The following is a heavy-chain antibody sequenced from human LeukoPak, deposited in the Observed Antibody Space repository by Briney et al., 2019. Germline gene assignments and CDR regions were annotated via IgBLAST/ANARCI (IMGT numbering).Heavy chain of an antibody. CDR3: ARAYDYVWGSYRYCSFEY. D-gene: IGHD3-16*02. J-gene: IGHJ4*02. CDR2: TSAYNGNT. Sequence: ASVKVSCKASGYTFTSYGISWVRQAPGQGLEWMGWTSAYNGNTNYAQKLQGRVTMTTDTSASTAYMELRSLRSDDTAVYYCARAYDYVWGSYRYCSFEYWGQGTLVTVSS. V-gene: IGHV1-18*01. CDR1: GYTFTSYG.